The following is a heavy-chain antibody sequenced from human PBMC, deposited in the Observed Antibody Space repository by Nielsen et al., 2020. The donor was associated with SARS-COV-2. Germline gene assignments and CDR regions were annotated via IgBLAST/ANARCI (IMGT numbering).Heavy chain of an antibody. V-gene: IGHV3-7*03. J-gene: IGHJ6*02. D-gene: IGHD6-13*01. Sequence: WLRQPPGKGLEWVANIKQDGSEKYYVDSVKGRFTISRDNAKNSLYLQMNSLRAEDTALYYCAKGDPPAAAAGYYYYYGMDVWGQGTTVTVSS. CDR2: IKQDGSEK. CDR3: AKGDPPAAAAGYYYYYGMDV.